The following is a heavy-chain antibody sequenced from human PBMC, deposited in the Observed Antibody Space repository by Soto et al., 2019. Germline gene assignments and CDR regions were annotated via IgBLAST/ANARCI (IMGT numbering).Heavy chain of an antibody. CDR1: GYTFTNYY. J-gene: IGHJ4*02. Sequence: ASVKVSCKASGYTFTNYYMHWVRQAPGQGLEWMGWISAYNGNTNYAQKLQGRVTMTTDTSTSTAYMELRSLRSDDTAVYYCAREYYYGSAPDYWGQGTLVTVSS. CDR2: ISAYNGNT. D-gene: IGHD3-10*01. CDR3: AREYYYGSAPDY. V-gene: IGHV1-18*04.